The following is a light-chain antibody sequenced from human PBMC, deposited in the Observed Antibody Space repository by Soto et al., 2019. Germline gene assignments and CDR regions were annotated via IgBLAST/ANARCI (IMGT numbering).Light chain of an antibody. CDR2: KAT. V-gene: IGKV1-5*03. CDR3: QQYNDFQYT. J-gene: IGKJ2*01. CDR1: QSICSW. Sequence: DIQMTQSPSTLSASVGDGVTITCRARQSICSWLAWYQQKPGKAPKLLIYKATNLQSGVPSRFSGSGSGTDFSLTISSLQPVDSATYFCQQYNDFQYTFGPGTKLEI.